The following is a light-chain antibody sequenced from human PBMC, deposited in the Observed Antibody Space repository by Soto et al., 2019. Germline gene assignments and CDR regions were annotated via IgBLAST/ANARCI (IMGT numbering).Light chain of an antibody. CDR2: EVS. CDR3: SSYTSSSTL. J-gene: IGLJ2*01. V-gene: IGLV2-18*02. Sequence: QSALTQPPSVSGSPGQSVTLSCTGTSSDVGSYNRVSWYQQPPGTAPKLMIYEVSNRPSGVPDRFSGSKSGNTASLTISGLQAEDEADYYCSSYTSSSTLFGGGTKLTVL. CDR1: SSDVGSYNR.